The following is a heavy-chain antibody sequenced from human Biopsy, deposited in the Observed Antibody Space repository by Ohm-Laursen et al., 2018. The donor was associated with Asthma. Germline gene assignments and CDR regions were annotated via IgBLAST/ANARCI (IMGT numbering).Heavy chain of an antibody. CDR1: GYSFTDYH. J-gene: IGHJ6*02. D-gene: IGHD3-3*02. Sequence: ASVKVSCKASGYSFTDYHLHWVRQAPGQGLEWMGRITPTSGGTTYAQKFQGRVTMTRDRSISAAYMELNRLRFDDTAIYYCARPSPNRDILYYYYHMDVWGQGTTVIVSS. CDR3: ARPSPNRDILYYYYHMDV. CDR2: ITPTSGGT. V-gene: IGHV1-2*06.